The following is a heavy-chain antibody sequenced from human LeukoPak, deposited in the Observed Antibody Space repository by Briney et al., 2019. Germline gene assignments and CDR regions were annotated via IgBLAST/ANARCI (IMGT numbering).Heavy chain of an antibody. J-gene: IGHJ5*02. CDR1: GGSISSYY. CDR3: ARELWFANAPGSWLDP. V-gene: IGHV4-59*12. Sequence: KASETLSLTCTVSGGSISSYYWSWIRQPPGKGLEWIGYIFHSGSTFYNPSLKSRVTISVDNSKNQFSLRLSSVTAADTAVYYCARELWFANAPGSWLDPWGQGTLVTVSS. D-gene: IGHD3-10*01. CDR2: IFHSGST.